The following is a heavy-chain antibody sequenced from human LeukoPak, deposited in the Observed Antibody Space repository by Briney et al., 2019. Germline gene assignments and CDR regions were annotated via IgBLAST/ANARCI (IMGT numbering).Heavy chain of an antibody. J-gene: IGHJ4*02. Sequence: GGSLRLSCAASGFTFSSYEMNWVRQAPGKGLEWVSYISSSGSTIYYADSVKGRFTISRDNAKNSLYLQMNSLRAEDTAVYYCARVGDYGDYVFDYWGQGTLVTVSS. CDR3: ARVGDYGDYVFDY. CDR2: ISSSGSTI. CDR1: GFTFSSYE. V-gene: IGHV3-48*03. D-gene: IGHD4-17*01.